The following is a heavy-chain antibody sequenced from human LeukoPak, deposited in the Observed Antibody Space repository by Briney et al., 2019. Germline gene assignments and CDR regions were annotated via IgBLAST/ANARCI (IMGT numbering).Heavy chain of an antibody. CDR3: ARSDGIAAAGTEYFDY. Sequence: SVKVSCKASGGTFSSYTISWMRQAPGQGLEWMGRIIPILGIANYAQKFQGRVTITADKSTSTAYMELSSLRSEDTAVYYCARSDGIAAAGTEYFDYWGQGTLVTVSS. J-gene: IGHJ4*02. D-gene: IGHD6-13*01. CDR2: IIPILGIA. V-gene: IGHV1-69*02. CDR1: GGTFSSYT.